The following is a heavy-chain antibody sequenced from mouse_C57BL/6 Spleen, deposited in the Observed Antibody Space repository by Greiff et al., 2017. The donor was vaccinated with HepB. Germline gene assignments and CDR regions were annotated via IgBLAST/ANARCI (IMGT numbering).Heavy chain of an antibody. CDR1: GFTFSDYG. CDR3: ARNDYDVVYDAMDY. V-gene: IGHV5-17*01. CDR2: ISSGSSTI. J-gene: IGHJ4*01. D-gene: IGHD2-4*01. Sequence: EVQLVESGGGLVKPGGSLKLSCAASGFTFSDYGMHWVRQAPEKGLEWVAYISSGSSTIYYADTVKGRFTISRDNAKNTLFLQMTSLRSEDTAMYDCARNDYDVVYDAMDYWGQGTSVTVSS.